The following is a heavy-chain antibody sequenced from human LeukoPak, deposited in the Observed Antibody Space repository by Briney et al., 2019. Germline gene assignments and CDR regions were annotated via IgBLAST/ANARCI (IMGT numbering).Heavy chain of an antibody. J-gene: IGHJ3*01. Sequence: GGSLRLSCAASGFTFSSYEMNWVRQAPGKGLEGVSYISSSASTIYYADSVKGRFTISRDSAKNSLYLQMNSLRAEDTALYYCARLGYSYASDAFDVWGQGTVVTVSS. D-gene: IGHD5-18*01. CDR3: ARLGYSYASDAFDV. CDR1: GFTFSSYE. CDR2: ISSSASTI. V-gene: IGHV3-48*03.